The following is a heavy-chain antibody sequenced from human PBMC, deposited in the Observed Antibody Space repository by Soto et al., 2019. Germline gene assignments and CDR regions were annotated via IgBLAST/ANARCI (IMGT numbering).Heavy chain of an antibody. D-gene: IGHD4-17*01. CDR3: ARADYGDLGYYYYIDV. J-gene: IGHJ6*03. CDR1: GFTVSSNY. CDR2: IYSGVST. V-gene: IGHV3-66*01. Sequence: GGSLRLSCAASGFTVSSNYMSWVRQALGKGMEWVSVIYSGVSTYYADSVKGRFTISRDNSKNTLYLQMNSLRAEDTAVYYCARADYGDLGYYYYIDVWGQGTTVTVSS.